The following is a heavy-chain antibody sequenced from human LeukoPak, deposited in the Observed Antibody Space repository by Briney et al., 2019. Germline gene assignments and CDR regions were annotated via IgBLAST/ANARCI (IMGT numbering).Heavy chain of an antibody. CDR3: AKDCEGYPTITLSWDY. CDR1: GFTFSSYA. CDR2: ISYDGSNK. Sequence: GGSLRLSCAASGFTFSSYAMHWVRQAPGKGLEWVAVISYDGSNKYYADSVKGRFTISRDNSKNTLYLQMNSLRAEDTAVYYCAKDCEGYPTITLSWDYWGQGTLVTVSS. D-gene: IGHD3-16*02. J-gene: IGHJ4*02. V-gene: IGHV3-30-3*01.